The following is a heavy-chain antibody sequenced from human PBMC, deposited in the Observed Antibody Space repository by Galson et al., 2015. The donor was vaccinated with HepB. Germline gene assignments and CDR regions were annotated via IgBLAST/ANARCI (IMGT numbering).Heavy chain of an antibody. CDR2: ISADNGNT. CDR3: ARAFGVADLDY. Sequence: SVKVSCKASGYSFTNYAISWVRQAPGQGLEWMGWISADNGNTKYARKFQGRVSMTTDRSTSTAYMELRSLRSDDTALYYCARAFGVADLDYWGQGTLITVSS. CDR1: GYSFTNYA. D-gene: IGHD3-3*01. V-gene: IGHV1-18*01. J-gene: IGHJ4*02.